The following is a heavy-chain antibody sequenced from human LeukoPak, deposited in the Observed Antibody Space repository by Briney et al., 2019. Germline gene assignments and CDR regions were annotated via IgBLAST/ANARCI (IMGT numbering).Heavy chain of an antibody. CDR1: GFIFSSCG. CDR2: IRHDGNDENNK. V-gene: IGHV3-30*02. D-gene: IGHD4-17*01. CDR3: AKGGASVTRYVDY. Sequence: GGSLRLSCAASGFIFSSCGMHWVRQAPGKGLEWVAFIRHDGNDENNKYYADSVRGRFTISRDNFKNTLYLQMNSLRPEDTAVYYCAKGGASVTRYVDYWGQGTLVTVSS. J-gene: IGHJ4*02.